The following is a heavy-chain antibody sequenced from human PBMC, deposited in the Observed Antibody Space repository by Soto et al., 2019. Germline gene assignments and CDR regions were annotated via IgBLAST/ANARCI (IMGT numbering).Heavy chain of an antibody. J-gene: IGHJ4*02. CDR3: ARVSTIFDWYNPGYFDY. D-gene: IGHD3-9*01. Sequence: GGSLRLSCAASGFTFSSYAMHWVRQAPGKGLEWVAVISYDGSNKYYADSVKGRFTISRDNSKNTLYLQMNSLRAEDTAVYYCARVSTIFDWYNPGYFDYWGQGTLVTVSS. V-gene: IGHV3-30-3*01. CDR1: GFTFSSYA. CDR2: ISYDGSNK.